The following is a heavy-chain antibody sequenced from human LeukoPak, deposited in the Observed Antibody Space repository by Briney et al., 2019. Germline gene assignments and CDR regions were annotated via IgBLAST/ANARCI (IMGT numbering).Heavy chain of an antibody. CDR3: AGQKDPRPIDY. Sequence: ASVKVSCRASGYTFIAYYMHWVRQAPGQGLEWMGWINPSSGGTNYAQKFQGRVTMTRDTSISTAYMELSELRSDDTAVYYCAGQKDPRPIDYWGQGTLVTVSS. CDR1: GYTFIAYY. J-gene: IGHJ4*02. CDR2: INPSSGGT. V-gene: IGHV1-2*02.